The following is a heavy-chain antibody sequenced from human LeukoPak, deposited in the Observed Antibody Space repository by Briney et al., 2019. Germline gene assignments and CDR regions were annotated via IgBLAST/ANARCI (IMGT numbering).Heavy chain of an antibody. V-gene: IGHV3-7*01. CDR2: IKEDGSEK. Sequence: GGSLRLSCAASGSTFSNYWMSWVRQAPGKGLEWVANIKEDGSEKYYVDAVKGRFTVSRDNAKNSLYLQMNSLRAEDTAVYYCARRIMTYMDVWGKGTTVTVSS. CDR1: GSTFSNYW. CDR3: ARRIMTYMDV. D-gene: IGHD3-16*01. J-gene: IGHJ6*03.